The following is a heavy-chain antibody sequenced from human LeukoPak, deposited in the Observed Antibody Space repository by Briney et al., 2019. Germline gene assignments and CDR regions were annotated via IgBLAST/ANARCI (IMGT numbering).Heavy chain of an antibody. D-gene: IGHD6-19*01. CDR3: ARDRDASSGWYLFDY. J-gene: IGHJ4*02. Sequence: GGSLRLSCAASGFTVSSNYMSWARQAPGKGLEWVSVIYTGVSTYYADSVKGRFTISRDNSKNTLYLQMNNLRAEDTAIYYCARDRDASSGWYLFDYWGQGTLVTVSS. V-gene: IGHV3-53*01. CDR2: IYTGVST. CDR1: GFTVSSNY.